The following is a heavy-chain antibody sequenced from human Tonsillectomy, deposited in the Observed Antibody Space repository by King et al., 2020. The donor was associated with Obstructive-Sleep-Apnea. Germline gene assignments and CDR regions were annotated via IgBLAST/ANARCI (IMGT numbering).Heavy chain of an antibody. CDR3: ARAHGSAGTTNDFGIDG. CDR2: IYYRGST. CDR1: GCSISSSNYY. Sequence: QLQESGPGLVKPSETLSLTCNVSGCSISSSNYYWGWIRQPPGKGLEWIGSIYYRGSTYNNPSLRSRVTMSADTSKNQFFLKLSSVTAADTAVYYCARAHGSAGTTNDFGIDGWGQGTTVTVSS. D-gene: IGHD1-1*01. V-gene: IGHV4-39*07. J-gene: IGHJ6*02.